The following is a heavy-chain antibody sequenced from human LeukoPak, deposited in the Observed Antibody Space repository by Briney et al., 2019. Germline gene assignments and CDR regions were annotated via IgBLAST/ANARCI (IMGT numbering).Heavy chain of an antibody. CDR2: IYYSGST. Sequence: TSETLSLTCTVSGGSISSYYWSWIRQPPGKGLEWIGYIYYSGSTNYNPSLKSRVTMSVDTSKNQFSLRLSSVTAADTAVFYCAREGYTSGWYKTDYWGQGTLVTVSS. J-gene: IGHJ4*02. V-gene: IGHV4-59*01. CDR1: GGSISSYY. CDR3: AREGYTSGWYKTDY. D-gene: IGHD6-19*01.